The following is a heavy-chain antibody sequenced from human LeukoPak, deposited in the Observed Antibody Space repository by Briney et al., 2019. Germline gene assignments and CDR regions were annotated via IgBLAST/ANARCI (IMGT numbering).Heavy chain of an antibody. D-gene: IGHD1-20*01. J-gene: IGHJ3*02. V-gene: IGHV4-59*01. CDR3: TRDRTRITRGAFDI. Sequence: SETLALTCTVSGDSISSYYWSWIRQPPGKGLEWIGDIHNSESSNYNPSLKSRVTISGDTSKNQFSLKLSSVTAADTAVYFCTRDRTRITRGAFDIWGQGTMVTVSS. CDR2: IHNSESS. CDR1: GDSISSYY.